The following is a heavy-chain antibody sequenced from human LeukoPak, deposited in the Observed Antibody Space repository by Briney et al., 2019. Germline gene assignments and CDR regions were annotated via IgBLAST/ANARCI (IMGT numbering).Heavy chain of an antibody. CDR3: ARDLTTVTKGFDI. Sequence: SETLSLTCTISGGFISTHYWAWIRQPPGKGLEWIGYVLYSGITNYNPSLRSRITISVDTSQNQFSLSLRSVTAADTAVYYCARDLTTVTKGFDIWGQGTMVTVSS. J-gene: IGHJ3*02. V-gene: IGHV4-59*11. D-gene: IGHD4-17*01. CDR1: GGFISTHY. CDR2: VLYSGIT.